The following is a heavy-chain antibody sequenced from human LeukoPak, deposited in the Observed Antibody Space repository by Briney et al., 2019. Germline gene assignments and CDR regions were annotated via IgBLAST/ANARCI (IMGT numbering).Heavy chain of an antibody. CDR2: ISSGGSII. V-gene: IGHV3-48*03. J-gene: IGHJ4*02. Sequence: PGGSLRLSCAASGFTFSSYEMNWVRQAPGKGLEWVSYISSGGSIIYYADSVKGRFTISRDNAKNSLYLQMDSLRDDDTAVYYCARTYNSGWYFDYWGQGTLVTVSS. CDR3: ARTYNSGWYFDY. D-gene: IGHD6-19*01. CDR1: GFTFSSYE.